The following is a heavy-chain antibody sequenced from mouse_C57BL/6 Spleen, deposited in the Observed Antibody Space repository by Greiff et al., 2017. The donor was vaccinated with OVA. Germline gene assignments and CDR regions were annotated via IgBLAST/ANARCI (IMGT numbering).Heavy chain of an antibody. CDR1: GYTFTSYW. Sequence: VQLQQPGAELVKPWASVKLSCKASGYTFTSYWMHWVKQRPGQGLEWIGMIHPNSGSTNYNEKFKSKATLTVDKSSSTAYMQLSSLTSEDSAVYYCARDYDYGFDYWGQGTTLTVSS. CDR2: IHPNSGST. V-gene: IGHV1-64*01. CDR3: ARDYDYGFDY. J-gene: IGHJ2*01. D-gene: IGHD2-4*01.